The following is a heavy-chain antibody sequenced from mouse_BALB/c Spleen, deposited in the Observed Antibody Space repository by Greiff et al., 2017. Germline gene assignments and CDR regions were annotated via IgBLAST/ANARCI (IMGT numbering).Heavy chain of an antibody. CDR1: GFNIKDTY. D-gene: IGHD2-14*01. Sequence: VQLQQSGAELVKPGASVKLSCTASGFNIKDTYMHWVKQRPEQGLEWIGRIDPANGNTKYDPKFQGKATITADTSSNTAYLQLSSLTSEDTAVYYCARAYYRYDGYAMDYWGQGTSVTVSS. J-gene: IGHJ4*01. CDR2: IDPANGNT. V-gene: IGHV14-3*02. CDR3: ARAYYRYDGYAMDY.